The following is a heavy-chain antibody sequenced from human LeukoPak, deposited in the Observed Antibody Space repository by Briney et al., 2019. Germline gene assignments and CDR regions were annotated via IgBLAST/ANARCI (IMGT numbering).Heavy chain of an antibody. CDR2: INPIGGGT. Sequence: ASVKVSCKASGYSFTGYYTHWVRQAPGQGLEWMGWINPIGGGTNYAQKFQGRVTMTRDTSITTAYMEMSSLRSDDTAVYYCARDNGRGYPVYFGYWGQGTLVTVSS. J-gene: IGHJ4*02. D-gene: IGHD3-22*01. CDR3: ARDNGRGYPVYFGY. V-gene: IGHV1-2*02. CDR1: GYSFTGYY.